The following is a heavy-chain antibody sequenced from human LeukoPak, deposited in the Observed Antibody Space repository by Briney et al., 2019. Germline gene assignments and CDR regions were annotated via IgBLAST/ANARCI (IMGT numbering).Heavy chain of an antibody. Sequence: NPSQTLSLTCAVSGGSISSGGYSWSWIRQPPGKGLEWIGYIYHSGSTYYNPSLKSRVTISVDGSKNQFSLKLSSVTAADTAVYYCARGSKYSSGWYDYWGQGTLVTVSS. CDR2: IYHSGST. J-gene: IGHJ4*02. CDR1: GGSISSGGYS. CDR3: ARGSKYSSGWYDY. V-gene: IGHV4-30-2*01. D-gene: IGHD6-19*01.